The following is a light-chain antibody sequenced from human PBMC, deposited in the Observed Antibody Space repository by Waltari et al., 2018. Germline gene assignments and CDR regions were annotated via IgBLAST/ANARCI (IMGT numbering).Light chain of an antibody. CDR3: QSYDSSLNGWV. CDR1: SSNIGAGYD. J-gene: IGLJ3*02. CDR2: GNT. Sequence: QSVLTQPPSVSGAPGQRVTISCTGSSSNIGAGYDLHWYQQLPGKAPKLLIYGNTNRPSGVPDRFSGSKSGTSASLALTGLQAEDEADYYCQSYDSSLNGWVFGGGTKLTVL. V-gene: IGLV1-40*01.